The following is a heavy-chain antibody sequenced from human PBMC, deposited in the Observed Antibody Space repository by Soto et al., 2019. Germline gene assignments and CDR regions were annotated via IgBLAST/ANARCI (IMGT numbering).Heavy chain of an antibody. CDR3: ARGAADTAMVDS. CDR2: IFYSGST. CDR1: GGSIRSYY. V-gene: IGHV4-59*01. J-gene: IGHJ4*02. D-gene: IGHD5-18*01. Sequence: SETLSLTCTVSGGSIRSYYWTWIRQPPGKGLEWLGYIFYSGSTFYNPSLKSRVTISIHTSKSQFSLQLTSVTAEDTAVYYCARGAADTAMVDSWGQGTLV.